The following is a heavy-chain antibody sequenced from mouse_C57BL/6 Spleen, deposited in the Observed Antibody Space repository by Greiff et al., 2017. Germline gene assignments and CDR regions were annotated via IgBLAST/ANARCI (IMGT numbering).Heavy chain of an antibody. CDR3: AREGFITTVSFDY. V-gene: IGHV1-80*01. J-gene: IGHJ2*01. Sequence: VQLQESGAELVKPGASVKISCKASGYAFSSYWMNWVKQRPGKGLEWIGQIYPGDGDTNYNGKFKGQATLTAHKSSSTAYMPLSSLTAEDSAVYFCAREGFITTVSFDYWGQGTTLTVSS. CDR1: GYAFSSYW. D-gene: IGHD1-1*01. CDR2: IYPGDGDT.